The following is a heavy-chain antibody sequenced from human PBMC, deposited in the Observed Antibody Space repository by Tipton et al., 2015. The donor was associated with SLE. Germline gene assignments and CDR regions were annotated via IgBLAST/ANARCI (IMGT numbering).Heavy chain of an antibody. CDR2: INTGGGT. CDR3: ARGCSSSTCEPFYFFGMDV. CDR1: GGSITSSSYF. D-gene: IGHD2-2*01. Sequence: GLVKPSETLSLTCTVSGGSITSSSYFWGWIRQSPGKGLEWIGNINTGGGTYRNPPLMSRVTISVDTSKTQFSLIVTSVTAADTAVYYCARGCSSSTCEPFYFFGMDVWGQGTTVTVSS. J-gene: IGHJ6*02. V-gene: IGHV4-39*07.